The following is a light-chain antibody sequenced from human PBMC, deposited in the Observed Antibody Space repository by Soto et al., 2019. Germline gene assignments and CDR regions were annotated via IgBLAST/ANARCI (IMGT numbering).Light chain of an antibody. J-gene: IGKJ1*01. V-gene: IGKV3-11*01. Sequence: IVLTQSPATLSLSRGERATLSCRASHSFGAYLAWYQQKPGQSPSLLIYDSYNWATGIPPRFSGSGSGTAFTLTVSSLEPEEFEVYYSQQCSDLPPTCTFGQGTMVDIK. CDR1: HSFGAY. CDR3: QQCSDLPPTCT. CDR2: DSY.